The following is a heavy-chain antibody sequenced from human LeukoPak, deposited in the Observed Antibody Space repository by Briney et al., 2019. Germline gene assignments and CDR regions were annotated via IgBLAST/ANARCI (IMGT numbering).Heavy chain of an antibody. V-gene: IGHV1-2*02. J-gene: IGHJ6*03. D-gene: IGHD2-2*01. CDR2: INPNSGGT. Sequence: GASVKVSCKASGYTFTGYYMHWVRQAPGQGLEWMGWINPNSGGTNYAQKFQGRVTMTRDTSISTAYMELSRLRSDDTAVYYCASGREYCSSTSCWGYYMDVWGKGTTVTISS. CDR3: ASGREYCSSTSCWGYYMDV. CDR1: GYTFTGYY.